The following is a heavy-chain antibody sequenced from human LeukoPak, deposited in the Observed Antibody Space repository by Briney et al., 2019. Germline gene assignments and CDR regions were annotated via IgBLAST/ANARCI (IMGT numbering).Heavy chain of an antibody. Sequence: GGSLRLSCAASGFTVSSNYMSWVRQAPGKGLEWVSGIYSGGSTYYADSVKGRFTISRDNSKNTLYIQMNSLRAEDTAVYYCARGVDSRDLKPRDYWGQGTLVTVSS. D-gene: IGHD5-12*01. CDR1: GFTVSSNY. J-gene: IGHJ4*02. V-gene: IGHV3-53*01. CDR2: IYSGGST. CDR3: ARGVDSRDLKPRDY.